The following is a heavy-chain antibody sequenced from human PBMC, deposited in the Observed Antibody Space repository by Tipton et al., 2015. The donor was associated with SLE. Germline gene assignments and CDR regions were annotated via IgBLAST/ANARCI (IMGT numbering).Heavy chain of an antibody. Sequence: TLSLTCTVSGGSISSSSYYWGWIRQPPGKGLEWIGRIYYSGSSYYNPSLKRRVTISVDTSKNQFSLKLSSVTAADTAVYYCARNPNGGYGSFDYWGLGALVTVSS. V-gene: IGHV4-39*07. CDR1: GGSISSSSYY. D-gene: IGHD7-27*01. CDR2: IYYSGSS. J-gene: IGHJ4*02. CDR3: ARNPNGGYGSFDY.